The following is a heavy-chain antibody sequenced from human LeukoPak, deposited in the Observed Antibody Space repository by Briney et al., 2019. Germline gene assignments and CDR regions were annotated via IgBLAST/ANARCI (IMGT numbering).Heavy chain of an antibody. CDR2: FDPEDGET. CDR3: ATVNSRYHQLLYEPLVVFDP. V-gene: IGHV1-24*01. CDR1: GYTLTELS. D-gene: IGHD2-2*02. Sequence: ASVKVSCKVSGYTLTELSMHWVRQAPGKGLEWMGGFDPEDGETIYAQKFQGRVTMTEGTSTDTAYMELSSLRSEDTAVYYCATVNSRYHQLLYEPLVVFDPWGQGTLVTVSS. J-gene: IGHJ5*02.